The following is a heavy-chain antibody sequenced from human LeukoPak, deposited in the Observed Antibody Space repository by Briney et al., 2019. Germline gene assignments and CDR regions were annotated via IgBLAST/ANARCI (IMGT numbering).Heavy chain of an antibody. CDR1: GFTFISYA. V-gene: IGHV3-64*01. J-gene: IGHJ4*01. Sequence: GGSLRLSCVVSGFTFISYALHWVRQAPGKGLEYVSAISTNGGSTYYANSVKGRFTISRDNSKNTLFLQMGSLRTEDMAVYYCARAPYYWGQGALVTVSS. CDR2: ISTNGGST. CDR3: ARAPYY.